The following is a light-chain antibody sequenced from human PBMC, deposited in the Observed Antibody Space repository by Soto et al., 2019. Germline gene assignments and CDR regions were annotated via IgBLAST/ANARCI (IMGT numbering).Light chain of an antibody. V-gene: IGLV4-69*01. J-gene: IGLJ3*02. CDR2: LNSDGSH. CDR1: SGHNSYA. Sequence: QPVLTQPPSASASLGASVKLTCTLSSGHNSYAIAWHQQQPEKGPRYLMKLNSDGSHRKGDGIPDRFSGSSSGAERYLTISSLQSEDEADYYCQTWSTDIRVFGGGTKRTVL. CDR3: QTWSTDIRV.